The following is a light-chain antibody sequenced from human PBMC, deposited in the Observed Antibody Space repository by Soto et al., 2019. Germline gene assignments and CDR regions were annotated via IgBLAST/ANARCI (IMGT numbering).Light chain of an antibody. CDR1: QSFSTW. CDR3: QQYYRCPLT. Sequence: DIQMTQSPSTLSASVGDRVTVTRRASQSFSTWLAWYQQKPGKAPTLLIYDAPNLESGVTSRFSGSGSWTEFTLTITSPQPDDFATYYFQQYYRCPLTFGGGTTVEIK. V-gene: IGKV1-5*01. J-gene: IGKJ4*01. CDR2: DAP.